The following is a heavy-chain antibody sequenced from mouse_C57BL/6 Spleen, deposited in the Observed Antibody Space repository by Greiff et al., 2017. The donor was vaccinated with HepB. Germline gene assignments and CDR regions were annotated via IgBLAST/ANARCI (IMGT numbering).Heavy chain of an antibody. V-gene: IGHV1-61*01. CDR3: ARSGIYYGSSPWYFDY. D-gene: IGHD1-1*01. Sequence: QVQLQQPGAELVRPGSSVKLSCKASGYTFTSYWMDWVKQRPGQGLEWIGNIYPSDSETHYNQKFKDKATLTVDKSSSTAYMQLSSLTSEDSAVYYCARSGIYYGSSPWYFDYWGQGTTLTVSS. CDR2: IYPSDSET. CDR1: GYTFTSYW. J-gene: IGHJ2*01.